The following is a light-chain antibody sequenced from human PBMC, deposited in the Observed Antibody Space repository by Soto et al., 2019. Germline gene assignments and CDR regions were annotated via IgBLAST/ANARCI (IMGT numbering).Light chain of an antibody. CDR1: QFLSSY. J-gene: IGKJ5*01. CDR3: HQRNK. CDR2: DTS. Sequence: EGVLTQYPATLSLAPGGRGTLSCRASQFLSSYLAWYQQKPGQPPRLLIYDTSNRATGIPARFSGSRSGTDFTLTISSLEPEDFGVYFCHQRNKFGQGTRLEIK. V-gene: IGKV3-11*01.